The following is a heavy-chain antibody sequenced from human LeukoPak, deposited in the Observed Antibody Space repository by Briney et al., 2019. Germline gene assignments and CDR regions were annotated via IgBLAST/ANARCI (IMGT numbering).Heavy chain of an antibody. D-gene: IGHD1-14*01. CDR1: NYSISNSLY. CDR3: ARGTYAYYMDV. CDR2: IYRSGST. V-gene: IGHV4-38-2*02. J-gene: IGHJ6*03. Sequence: PSEPLSLTCSGSNYSISNSLYWGWLRQPPGKGLEWIGSIYRSGSTFYNPSLKSRVTISLDTSKNQFSLKLSSVPAADTAVYFCARGTYAYYMDVWGKGTTVTVSS.